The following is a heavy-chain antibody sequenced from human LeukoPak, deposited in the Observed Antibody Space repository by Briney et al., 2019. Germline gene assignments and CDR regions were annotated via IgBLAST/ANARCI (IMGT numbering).Heavy chain of an antibody. Sequence: SVKVSCKASGGTFSSYAISWVRQAPGQGLDWMGRIIPIFGTVNYAQKFQGRVTITTDESTSTAYMELSSLRSEDTAVYYCGTRYYGSGADYWGQGTLVTVSS. D-gene: IGHD3-10*01. CDR1: GGTFSSYA. J-gene: IGHJ4*02. V-gene: IGHV1-69*05. CDR3: GTRYYGSGADY. CDR2: IIPIFGTV.